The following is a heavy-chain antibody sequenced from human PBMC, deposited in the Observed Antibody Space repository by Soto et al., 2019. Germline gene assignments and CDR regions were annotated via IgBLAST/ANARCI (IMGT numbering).Heavy chain of an antibody. D-gene: IGHD2-21*02. CDR2: IYYSGST. CDR3: ARVEWEVYCGGDCQYNWFDP. CDR1: GGSISSGGYY. Sequence: PSETLSLTCTVSGGSISSGGYYWSWIRQHPGKGLEWIGYIYYSGSTYYNPSLKSRVTISVDTSKNQFSLKLSSVTAADTAVYYFARVEWEVYCGGDCQYNWFDPWGQGTLVTVSS. J-gene: IGHJ5*02. V-gene: IGHV4-31*03.